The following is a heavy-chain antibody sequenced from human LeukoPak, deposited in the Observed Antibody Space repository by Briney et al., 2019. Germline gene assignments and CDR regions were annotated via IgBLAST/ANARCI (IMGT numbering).Heavy chain of an antibody. J-gene: IGHJ6*03. CDR1: AYSFSTYW. CDR2: IYPGDSDT. D-gene: IGHD6-6*01. CDR3: ARQPSIAARPSYMDV. V-gene: IGHV5-51*01. Sequence: GESLKISCKGSAYSFSTYWIGWVRQMPGKGLEWMGIIYPGDSDTRYSPSFQGQVTISADKSISTAYLQWSSLKASDTAMYYCARQPSIAARPSYMDVWGKGTTVTVSS.